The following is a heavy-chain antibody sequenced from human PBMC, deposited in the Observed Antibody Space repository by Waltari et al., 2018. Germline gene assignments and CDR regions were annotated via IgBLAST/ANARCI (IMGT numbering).Heavy chain of an antibody. CDR2: IRHEESII. CDR1: GFTFNTYW. J-gene: IGHJ3*02. V-gene: IGHV3-74*01. CDR3: AREKDVAFDI. D-gene: IGHD2-15*01. Sequence: EVQLVESGGGLVQPGGSLRLSCAASGFTFNTYWMHWVRQAPGKGLVWVSRIRHEESIINYADSVKGRFTISRDIAKNTLYLQMNSLRAEDTAVYYCAREKDVAFDIWGQGTMVTVSS.